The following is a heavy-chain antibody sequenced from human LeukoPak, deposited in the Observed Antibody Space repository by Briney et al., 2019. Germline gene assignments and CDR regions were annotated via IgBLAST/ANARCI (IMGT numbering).Heavy chain of an antibody. CDR1: GFTFSSYS. J-gene: IGHJ4*02. CDR2: ISSSGSYI. Sequence: GGSLRLSCAASGFTFSSYSMNWVRQAPGKRLEWVSSISSSGSYIYYADSVKGRFTISRDNAKNSLYLQMNSLRAEDTAVYYCASLRNSGSGFIDYWGQGTLVTVSS. D-gene: IGHD6-19*01. CDR3: ASLRNSGSGFIDY. V-gene: IGHV3-21*01.